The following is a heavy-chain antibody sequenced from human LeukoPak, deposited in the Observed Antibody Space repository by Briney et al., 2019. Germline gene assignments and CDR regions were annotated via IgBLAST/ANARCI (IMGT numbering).Heavy chain of an antibody. CDR3: ASRYYDIDY. V-gene: IGHV1-2*06. Sequence: ASVKVSCTSSGYTFIGYYMHWVRQAPGQGLEWMGRINPNSGGTNYAQKFQGRVTMIRDTSISTAYMELRRLRSDDTAVYDCASRYYDIDYWGQGTLVTVSS. D-gene: IGHD3-22*01. CDR2: INPNSGGT. J-gene: IGHJ4*02. CDR1: GYTFIGYY.